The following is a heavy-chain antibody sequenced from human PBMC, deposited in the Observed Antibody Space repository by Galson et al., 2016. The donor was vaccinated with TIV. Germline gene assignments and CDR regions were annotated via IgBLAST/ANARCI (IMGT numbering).Heavy chain of an antibody. CDR2: ISYDGSQK. V-gene: IGHV3-30*01. CDR3: ARVFQSYGMDV. Sequence: SLRLSCAASGFTFGSYGLHWVRQAPNKGPEWVAFISYDGSQKSYADPVKGRFTISRDKSKNTLYLQMNSLRGEDTAGYHCARVFQSYGMDVWGQGTTVTVSS. CDR1: GFTFGSYG. J-gene: IGHJ6*02.